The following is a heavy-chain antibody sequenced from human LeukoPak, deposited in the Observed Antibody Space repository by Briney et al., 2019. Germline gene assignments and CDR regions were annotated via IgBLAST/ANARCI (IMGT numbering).Heavy chain of an antibody. CDR2: ISAYNGNT. Sequence: GASVKVSCKASGYTFTSYGISWVRQAPGQGLEWMGWISAYNGNTNYAQKLQGRVTMTTDTSTSTAYMELRSLRSDDTAVYYCAREGLMASYYDSSGYFGWGQGTLVTVSS. V-gene: IGHV1-18*01. D-gene: IGHD3-22*01. CDR3: AREGLMASYYDSSGYFG. J-gene: IGHJ4*02. CDR1: GYTFTSYG.